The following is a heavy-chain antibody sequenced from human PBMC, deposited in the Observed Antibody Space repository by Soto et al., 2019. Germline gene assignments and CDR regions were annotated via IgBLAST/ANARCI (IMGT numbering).Heavy chain of an antibody. D-gene: IGHD3-10*01. CDR1: GPTFSNYA. CDR3: ARLYYGSGSGPRVDP. CDR2: ISGSGGST. V-gene: IGHV3-23*01. Sequence: GGSLRLSCAASGPTFSNYAMSWVRQAPGKGLEWVSTISGSGGSTYYADSVKGRFTISRDNSKNTLCLQMNSLRAEDTAVYYCARLYYGSGSGPRVDPWGQGTLVTVSS. J-gene: IGHJ5*02.